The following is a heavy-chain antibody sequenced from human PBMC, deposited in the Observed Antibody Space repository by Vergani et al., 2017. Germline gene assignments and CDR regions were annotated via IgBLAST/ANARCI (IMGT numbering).Heavy chain of an antibody. J-gene: IGHJ6*02. CDR1: GFTFSSYA. D-gene: IGHD6-13*01. V-gene: IGHV3-23*01. Sequence: EVQLLESGGGLVQPGGSLRLSCAASGFTFSSYAMSWVRQAPGKGLEWVSAISGSGGSTYYADSVKGRFTISRDNSKNTLYLQMNSLSAEDTAVYYCAKGVRHSSSWYVYYYYYGMDVWGQGTTVTVSS. CDR2: ISGSGGST. CDR3: AKGVRHSSSWYVYYYYYGMDV.